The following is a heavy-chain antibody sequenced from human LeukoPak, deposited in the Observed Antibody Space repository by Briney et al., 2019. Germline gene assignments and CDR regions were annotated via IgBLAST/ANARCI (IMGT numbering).Heavy chain of an antibody. CDR1: GGSISSYY. V-gene: IGHV4-59*01. D-gene: IGHD3-10*02. CDR2: IYYSGST. J-gene: IGHJ3*02. Sequence: SETLSLTCTVSGGSISSYYWSWIRQPPGKGLEWIGYIYYSGSTNYNPSLKSRVTISVDTSKNRFSLKLSSVTAADTAVYYCARGCSTDAFDIWGQGTMVTVSS. CDR3: ARGCSTDAFDI.